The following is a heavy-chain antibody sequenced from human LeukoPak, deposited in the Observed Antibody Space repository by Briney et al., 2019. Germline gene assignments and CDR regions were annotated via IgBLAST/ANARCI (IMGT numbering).Heavy chain of an antibody. D-gene: IGHD5-18*01. J-gene: IGHJ4*02. CDR2: MYDSVRT. CDR1: GGSISSHY. V-gene: IGHV4-59*11. Sequence: SQTLSLTCTVPGGSISSHYWSWIRQPPGKGREWIGYMYDSVRTKDNPSLKSRVTLSADTSKNQFSLRLSSVTAADTAVYYCATIKRGNIYGYFDFWGQGTLVTVSS. CDR3: ATIKRGNIYGYFDF.